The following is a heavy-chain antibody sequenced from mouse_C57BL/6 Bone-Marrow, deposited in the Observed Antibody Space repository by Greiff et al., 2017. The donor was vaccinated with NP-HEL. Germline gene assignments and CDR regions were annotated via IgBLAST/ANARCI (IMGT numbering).Heavy chain of an antibody. CDR1: GYTFTSYT. CDR2: INPSSGYT. D-gene: IGHD2-5*01. Sequence: QVQLQQSGAELARPGASVKMSCKASGYTFTSYTMHWVKQRPGQGLEWIGYINPSSGYTKYNQKFKDKATLTAAKSSSTAYMQLSSLTSEDSAVYYCARWDSNPLFDYWGQGTTLTVSS. CDR3: ARWDSNPLFDY. V-gene: IGHV1-4*01. J-gene: IGHJ2*01.